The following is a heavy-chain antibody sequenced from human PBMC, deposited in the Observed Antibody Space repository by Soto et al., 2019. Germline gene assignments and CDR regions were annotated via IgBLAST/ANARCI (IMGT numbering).Heavy chain of an antibody. D-gene: IGHD1-1*01. CDR3: ARYDAFKAFDL. J-gene: IGHJ3*01. CDR1: GFTFNSYS. Sequence: EVELVESGGGLVKPGGSLRLSCAASGFTFNSYSVNWVRQAPGKGLEWVASISSGSVHIDFADSVKGRFTISRDEVTNSVPLQMDSLRVEDTGIYYCARYDAFKAFDLWGQGTMVTVSS. CDR2: ISSGSVHI. V-gene: IGHV3-21*02.